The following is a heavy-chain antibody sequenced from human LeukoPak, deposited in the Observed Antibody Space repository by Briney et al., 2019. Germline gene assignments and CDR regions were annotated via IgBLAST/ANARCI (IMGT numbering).Heavy chain of an antibody. CDR2: IGGGDDI. CDR1: GFTFSNYA. V-gene: IGHV3-23*01. J-gene: IGHJ4*02. D-gene: IGHD7-27*01. CDR3: AKDATPFNSIWDYFDS. Sequence: PGGSLRLSCAASGFTFSNYAMNWVRQAPGKGLEGVAGIGGGDDIHYADSVKGRFTGSRDDSKNTLYLQMSSLRIEDTAVYYCAKDATPFNSIWDYFDSWGQGTLVTVSA.